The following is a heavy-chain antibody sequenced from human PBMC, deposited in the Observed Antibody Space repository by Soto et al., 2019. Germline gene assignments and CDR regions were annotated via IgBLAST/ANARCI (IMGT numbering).Heavy chain of an antibody. V-gene: IGHV1-69*13. CDR2: IIPIFGTA. J-gene: IGHJ4*02. Sequence: GASVKVSCKASGGTFSSYAISWVRQAPGQGLEWMGGIIPIFGTANYAQKFQGRVTITADESTSTAYMELSSLGSEDTAVYYCASLGRGYSYGYDYWGQGTLVTVSS. CDR1: GGTFSSYA. CDR3: ASLGRGYSYGYDY. D-gene: IGHD5-18*01.